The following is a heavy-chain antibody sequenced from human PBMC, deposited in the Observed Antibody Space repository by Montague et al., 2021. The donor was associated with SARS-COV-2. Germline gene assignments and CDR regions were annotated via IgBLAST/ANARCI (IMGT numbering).Heavy chain of an antibody. CDR1: GGSISSSSYY. CDR2: IYYSGST. D-gene: IGHD3-22*01. CDR3: ARGWFSPMLVVVIRGPFDY. J-gene: IGHJ4*02. Sequence: SETLSPTCTVSGGSISSSSYYWAWIRQPPGKGLEWIGTIYYSGSTYYNPSLKSRVTISVDTSKNQFSLKLSSVTAADTAVYYCARGWFSPMLVVVIRGPFDYWGQGALVTVSS. V-gene: IGHV4-39*07.